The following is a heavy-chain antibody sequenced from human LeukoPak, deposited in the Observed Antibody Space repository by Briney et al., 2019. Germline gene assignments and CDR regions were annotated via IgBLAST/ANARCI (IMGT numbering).Heavy chain of an antibody. D-gene: IGHD3-16*01. V-gene: IGHV4-30-2*01. CDR3: TRSFFRSPRPRWFDP. CDR1: GGSISSGGYS. CDR2: VYHSGST. Sequence: PSQTLSLTCAVSGGSISSGGYSWSWIRQPPGKGLEWIGYVYHSGSTYYNPSLKSRVTISVDTSKNQFSLKLSSVTAADTAVYYCTRSFFRSPRPRWFDPWGQGTLVTVSS. J-gene: IGHJ5*02.